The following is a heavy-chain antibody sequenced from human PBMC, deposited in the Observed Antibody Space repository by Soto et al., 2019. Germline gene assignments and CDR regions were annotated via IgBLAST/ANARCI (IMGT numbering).Heavy chain of an antibody. CDR1: GGSISSGGYY. CDR2: IYYSGST. D-gene: IGHD2-2*01. J-gene: IGHJ6*02. Sequence: PSETLSLTCTVSGGSISSGGYYWSWIRQHPGKGLEWIGYIYYSGSTYYNPSLKSRVTISVDTSKNQFSLKLSSVTAADTAVYYCARALVYCSITSCYEYYYYGMDVPGQGTTVTVSS. CDR3: ARALVYCSITSCYEYYYYGMDV. V-gene: IGHV4-31*03.